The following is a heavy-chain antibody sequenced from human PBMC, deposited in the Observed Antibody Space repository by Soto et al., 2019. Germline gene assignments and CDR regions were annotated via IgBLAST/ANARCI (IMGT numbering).Heavy chain of an antibody. CDR2: INTNGGST. J-gene: IGHJ4*02. Sequence: QVQLVQSGAEVKKPGASVKLSCKASGYTFTSSYVHWVRQAPGQGLEWVAIINTNGGSTNYAQEFQGRVTVTSDTSTSTVFMELSSLHSDDTAVYYCARDLLAANYWGQGTLVTVSS. CDR1: GYTFTSSY. V-gene: IGHV1-46*01. D-gene: IGHD2-15*01. CDR3: ARDLLAANY.